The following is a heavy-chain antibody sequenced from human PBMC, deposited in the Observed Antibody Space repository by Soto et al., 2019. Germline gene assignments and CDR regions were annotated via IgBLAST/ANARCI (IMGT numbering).Heavy chain of an antibody. D-gene: IGHD2-21*01. CDR3: AILQIVGATYTFDY. CDR2: INAYNGNT. V-gene: IGHV1-18*04. CDR1: GYTFTSYG. J-gene: IGHJ4*01. Sequence: ASVKVSCKASGYTFTSYGVSWVRQAPGQGLEWMGWINAYNGNTHYAQKFQGRVTMTTDTSTSTAYMELRSLTSDDTAVYHCAILQIVGATYTFDYWGHETQVTVSS.